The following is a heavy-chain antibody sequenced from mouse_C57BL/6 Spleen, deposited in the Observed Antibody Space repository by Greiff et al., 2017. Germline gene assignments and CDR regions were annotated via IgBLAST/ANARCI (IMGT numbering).Heavy chain of an antibody. J-gene: IGHJ2*01. Sequence: QVQLQQSGPELVKPGASVKISCKASGYAFSSSWMNWVKQRPGKGLEWIGRIYPGDGDTNYNGKFKGKDTLTEDKSSSTAYMQLSSLTSKDSAVYFCARDYGSSYGYWGQGTTLTVSS. CDR1: GYAFSSSW. V-gene: IGHV1-82*01. CDR3: ARDYGSSYGY. D-gene: IGHD1-1*01. CDR2: IYPGDGDT.